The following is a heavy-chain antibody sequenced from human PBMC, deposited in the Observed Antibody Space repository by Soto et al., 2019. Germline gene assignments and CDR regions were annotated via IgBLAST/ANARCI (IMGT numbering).Heavy chain of an antibody. CDR2: IYYSGST. D-gene: IGHD4-4*01. CDR3: ASSTVTYIDY. V-gene: IGHV4-59*01. J-gene: IGHJ4*02. Sequence: SETLSLTCTVSGGSIRSYYWSWIRQPPGKGLEWIGYIYYSGSTNYNPSLKSRVTISVDTSKNQFSLKLSSVSAADTAVYYCASSTVTYIDYWGQGTLVTVSS. CDR1: GGSIRSYY.